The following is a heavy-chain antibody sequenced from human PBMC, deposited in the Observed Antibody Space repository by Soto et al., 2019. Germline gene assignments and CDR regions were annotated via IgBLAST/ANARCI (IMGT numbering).Heavy chain of an antibody. V-gene: IGHV4-39*01. CDR1: GGSINSSDHC. J-gene: IGHJ5*02. CDR2: VYYTETT. CDR3: ARQRVLSTNMFITSFDP. Sequence: SETRSLTCILSGGSINSSDHCWGWIRQTPGKGLEWIGSVYYTETTYYNPSLKSPVTISVETSRNTFSLKVNSVTAADTGIYYCARQRVLSTNMFITSFDPWGQGTRVTVSS. D-gene: IGHD3-10*02.